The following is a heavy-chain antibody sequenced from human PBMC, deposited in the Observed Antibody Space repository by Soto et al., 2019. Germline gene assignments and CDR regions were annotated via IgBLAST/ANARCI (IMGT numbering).Heavy chain of an antibody. V-gene: IGHV1-3*01. Sequence: ASVKVSCKASGYTFSSHAMHWVRQAPGQGLEWMGWINAANGNTKYSQKFQGRVTITRDTSATIVYMDLSSLKSEDTAVYYCARDLPGAGFGYSYYYGMDVWGQGTTVTVSS. CDR1: GYTFSSHA. D-gene: IGHD6-13*01. CDR3: ARDLPGAGFGYSYYYGMDV. CDR2: INAANGNT. J-gene: IGHJ6*01.